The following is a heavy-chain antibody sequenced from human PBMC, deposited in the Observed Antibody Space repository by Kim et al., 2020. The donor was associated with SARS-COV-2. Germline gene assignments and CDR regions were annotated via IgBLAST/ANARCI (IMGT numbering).Heavy chain of an antibody. V-gene: IGHV1-8*01. J-gene: IGHJ6*03. CDR2: MNPNSGNT. D-gene: IGHD3-3*01. CDR1: GYTFTSYD. CDR3: ARGIIRRGTIFGVAYYYMDV. Sequence: ASVKVSCKASGYTFTSYDINWVRQATGQGLEWMGWMNPNSGNTGYAQKFQGRVTMTRNTSISTAYMELSSLRSEDTAVYYCARGIIRRGTIFGVAYYYMDVWGKGTTVTVSS.